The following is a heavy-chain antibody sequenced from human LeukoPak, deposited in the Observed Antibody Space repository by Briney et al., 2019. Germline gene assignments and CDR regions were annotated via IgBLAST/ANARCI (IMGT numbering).Heavy chain of an antibody. J-gene: IGHJ1*01. Sequence: SQTLSLTCTVSGGSVSSGGYYWGWIRQPPGKGLEWIGSGSTYYNPSLKSRVTISVDTSKNQFSLKLSSVTAADTAVYFCASPRGDDSGGYYTWYFHHWGQGILVTVSS. CDR2: SGST. D-gene: IGHD3-22*01. V-gene: IGHV4-39*07. CDR1: GGSVSSGGYY. CDR3: ASPRGDDSGGYYTWYFHH.